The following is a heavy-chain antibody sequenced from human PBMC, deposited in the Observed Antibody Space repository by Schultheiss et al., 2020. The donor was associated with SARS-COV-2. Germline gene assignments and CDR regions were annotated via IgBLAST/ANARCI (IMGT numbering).Heavy chain of an antibody. CDR2: INRSGST. J-gene: IGHJ3*02. Sequence: GSLRLSCAVSGGSFSGFYWSWIRQPPGKGLGWIGEINRSGSTNYNPSLKSRVTISVDTSKNQFSLKLSSVTAADTAVYYCAVVVTSDAFDIWGQGTMVTVSS. V-gene: IGHV4-34*01. CDR3: AVVVTSDAFDI. CDR1: GGSFSGFY. D-gene: IGHD2-15*01.